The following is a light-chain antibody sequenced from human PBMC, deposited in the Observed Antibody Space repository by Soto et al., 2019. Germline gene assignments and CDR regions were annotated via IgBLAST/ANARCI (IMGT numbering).Light chain of an antibody. J-gene: IGKJ2*01. Sequence: DIQMTQSPSSLSASVGDRVTIACRASRSISTFLNWYQFKAGKAPKLLVSAASTLQSGVPSMFSGSGSGTDFTLTINSLQPEDFATYYCQQSYTALYTFGQGTELEI. CDR2: AAS. CDR3: QQSYTALYT. CDR1: RSISTF. V-gene: IGKV1-39*01.